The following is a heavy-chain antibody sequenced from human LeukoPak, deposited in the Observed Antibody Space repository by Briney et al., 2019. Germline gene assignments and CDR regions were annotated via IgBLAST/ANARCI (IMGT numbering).Heavy chain of an antibody. D-gene: IGHD1/OR15-1a*01. CDR1: GFTFSSYA. Sequence: GGSLRLSCAASGFTFSSYAMSWVRQAPGKGLEWVSFISGSGGSTYYADSVKGRFIISRDNSKNTLYLQVNSLRAEDTAVYYCAKDARTSWYFDYWGQGTLVTVSS. J-gene: IGHJ4*02. CDR3: AKDARTSWYFDY. V-gene: IGHV3-23*01. CDR2: ISGSGGST.